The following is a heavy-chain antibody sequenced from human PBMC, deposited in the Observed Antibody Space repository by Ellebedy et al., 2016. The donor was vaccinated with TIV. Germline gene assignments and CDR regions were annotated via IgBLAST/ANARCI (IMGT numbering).Heavy chain of an antibody. V-gene: IGHV3-23*01. CDR1: GLTFSNNA. J-gene: IGHJ4*02. CDR2: ISNTGRRT. CDR3: AKDRTPGDGYWVFDF. D-gene: IGHD5-18*01. Sequence: PGGSLRPSCAAPGLTFSNNAMSWVRQAPGKGLEWVSTISNTGRRTYYADSVKGRFTISRDNSKSTLDLQMSSLRAEDTAVYYCAKDRTPGDGYWVFDFWGQGTLVTVST.